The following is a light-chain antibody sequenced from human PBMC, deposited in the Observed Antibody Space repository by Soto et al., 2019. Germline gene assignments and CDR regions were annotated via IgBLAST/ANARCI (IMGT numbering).Light chain of an antibody. J-gene: IGKJ4*01. CDR3: QNYDTFSLT. V-gene: IGKV1-27*01. Sequence: DIEMTQSPSSLSASVGDRVTITCRASQDIISSVAWYQQKPGKVPKLLIDSASNLPSGVPVRFSGSRSGTDFTLTISSLQPEDVATYYCQNYDTFSLTFCGGTKVEI. CDR1: QDIISS. CDR2: SAS.